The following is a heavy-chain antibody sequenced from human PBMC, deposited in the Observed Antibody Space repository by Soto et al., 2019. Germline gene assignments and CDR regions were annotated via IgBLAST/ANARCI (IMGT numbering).Heavy chain of an antibody. J-gene: IGHJ4*02. D-gene: IGHD1-26*01. CDR1: GFTFSADV. CDR2: ITSSGGGT. CDR3: AKLTGA. V-gene: IGHV3-23*01. Sequence: GGSLRLSCAASGFTFSADVMGWVRQAPGKGLEWVSSITSSGGGTYYADSVKGRFTVSRDNSKNTVYLQLNSLRDEGTAVYYCAKLTGAWGQGTLVTVSS.